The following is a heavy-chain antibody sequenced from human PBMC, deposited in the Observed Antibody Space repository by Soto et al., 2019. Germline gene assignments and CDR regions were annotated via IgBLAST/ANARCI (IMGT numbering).Heavy chain of an antibody. V-gene: IGHV3-53*04. CDR1: GFTVSSNY. J-gene: IGHJ6*02. Sequence: EVQLVESGGGLVQPGGSLRLSCAASGFTVSSNYMSWVRQAPGKGLEWVSVIYSGGSTYYADSVKGRFTISRHNSKNTLYLQMYSRTAEDTAVYYCARDAKKWGVPRYGMDVWGQGTTVTVSS. CDR3: ARDAKKWGVPRYGMDV. CDR2: IYSGGST. D-gene: IGHD3-10*01.